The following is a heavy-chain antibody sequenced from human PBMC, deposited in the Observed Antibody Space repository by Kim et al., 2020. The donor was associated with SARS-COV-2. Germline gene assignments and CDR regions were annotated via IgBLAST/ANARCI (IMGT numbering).Heavy chain of an antibody. D-gene: IGHD3-10*01. CDR2: GTT. J-gene: IGHJ4*02. CDR3: TWFRYGGDY. V-gene: IGHV3-15*01. Sequence: GTTDYAAPVKGRFTISRDDSKTSVYLQMTSLRAEDTAIYYCTWFRYGGDYWGQGTLVTVSS.